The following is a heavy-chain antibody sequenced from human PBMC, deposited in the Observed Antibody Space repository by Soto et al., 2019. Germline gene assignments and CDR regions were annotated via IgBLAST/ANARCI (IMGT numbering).Heavy chain of an antibody. Sequence: SVKVSCKASGGTFCSYAISWVRQAPGQGLEWMGGIIPIFGTANYAQKFRGRVTITADESTSTAYMELSSLRSEDTAVYYCASSFVVVVVAATPSPDAFDIWGQGTMVTVSS. CDR2: IIPIFGTA. CDR1: GGTFCSYA. V-gene: IGHV1-69*13. J-gene: IGHJ3*02. CDR3: ASSFVVVVVAATPSPDAFDI. D-gene: IGHD2-15*01.